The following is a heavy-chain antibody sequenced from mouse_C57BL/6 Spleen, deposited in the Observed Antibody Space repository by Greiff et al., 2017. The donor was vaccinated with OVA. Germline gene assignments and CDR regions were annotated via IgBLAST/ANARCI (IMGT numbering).Heavy chain of an antibody. D-gene: IGHD1-1*01. V-gene: IGHV3-6*01. J-gene: IGHJ1*03. CDR2: ISYDGSN. CDR1: GYSITSGYY. CDR3: ARDRGSSYWYFDV. Sequence: DVKLVESGPGLVKPSQSLSLTCSVTGYSITSGYYWNWIRQFPGNKLEWMGYISYDGSNNYNPSFKNRISITRDTSKNQFFLKLNSVTTEDTATYYCARDRGSSYWYFDVWGTGTTVTVSS.